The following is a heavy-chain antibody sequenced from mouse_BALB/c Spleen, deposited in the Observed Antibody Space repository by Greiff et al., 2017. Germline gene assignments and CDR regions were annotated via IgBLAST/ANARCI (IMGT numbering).Heavy chain of an antibody. D-gene: IGHD1-1*01. Sequence: EVQLQQSGAELVKPGASVKLSCTASGFNIKDTYMHWVKQRPEQGLEWIGRIDPANGNTKYDPKFQGKATITADTSSNTAYLQLSSLTSEDTAVYYCASGNYYGSSPSYWYFDVWGAGTTVTVSS. CDR3: ASGNYYGSSPSYWYFDV. J-gene: IGHJ1*01. CDR2: IDPANGNT. CDR1: GFNIKDTY. V-gene: IGHV14-3*02.